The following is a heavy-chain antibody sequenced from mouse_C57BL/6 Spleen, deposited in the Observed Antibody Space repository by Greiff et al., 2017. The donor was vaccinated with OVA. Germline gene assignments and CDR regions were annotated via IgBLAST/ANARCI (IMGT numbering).Heavy chain of an antibody. Sequence: QVQLQQSGPELVKPGASVKISCKASGYAFSSSWMNWVKQRPGKGLEWIGRIYPGDGDTNYNGKFKGKATLTADKASRTAYMQLSSLTSEDSAVYFCATSNGDGMKEDYWGQGTTLTVSS. CDR3: ATSNGDGMKEDY. CDR2: IYPGDGDT. CDR1: GYAFSSSW. J-gene: IGHJ2*01. V-gene: IGHV1-82*01. D-gene: IGHD4-1*01.